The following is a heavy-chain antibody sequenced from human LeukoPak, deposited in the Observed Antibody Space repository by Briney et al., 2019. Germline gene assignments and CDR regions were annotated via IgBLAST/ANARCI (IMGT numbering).Heavy chain of an antibody. Sequence: GSSVKVSCKASGGTFSSYAISWVRQAPGQGLEWMGRIIPILGIANCAQKFQGRVTITADKSTSTAYMELSSLRSEDTAVYYCAGERDYDFWSGSYYYGMDVWGQGTTVTVSS. J-gene: IGHJ6*02. V-gene: IGHV1-69*04. CDR3: AGERDYDFWSGSYYYGMDV. CDR1: GGTFSSYA. CDR2: IIPILGIA. D-gene: IGHD3-3*01.